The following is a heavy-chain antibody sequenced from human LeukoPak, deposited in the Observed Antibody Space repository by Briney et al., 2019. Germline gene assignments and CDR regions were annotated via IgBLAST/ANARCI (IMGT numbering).Heavy chain of an antibody. Sequence: ASVKVSCKASGYIFTSYYMHWVRQAPGQGLEWMGIINPNSGSASYAQGFQGRVTMTRDTSTSTVYMELSSLRSEDTAVYYCARGLYSGWYVYWGQGTLVTVSS. CDR1: GYIFTSYY. D-gene: IGHD6-19*01. CDR3: ARGLYSGWYVY. V-gene: IGHV1-46*01. J-gene: IGHJ4*02. CDR2: INPNSGSA.